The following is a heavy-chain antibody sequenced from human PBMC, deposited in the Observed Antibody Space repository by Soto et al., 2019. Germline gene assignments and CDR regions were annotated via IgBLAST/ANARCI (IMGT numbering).Heavy chain of an antibody. CDR2: TYYRSKWYN. V-gene: IGHV6-1*01. Sequence: SQTLSLTCAISGDSVSSNSAAWNWIRQSPSRGLEWLGRTYYRSKWYNDYAVSVKSRITINPDTSKNQFSLQLNSVTPEDTDVDYCERVFTFSYYGRDVGGQGTRVPVP. J-gene: IGHJ6*02. D-gene: IGHD3-10*01. CDR3: ERVFTFSYYGRDV. CDR1: GDSVSSNSAA.